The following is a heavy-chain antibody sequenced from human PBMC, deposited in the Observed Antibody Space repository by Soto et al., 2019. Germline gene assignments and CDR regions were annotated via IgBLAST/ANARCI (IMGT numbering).Heavy chain of an antibody. J-gene: IGHJ5*02. D-gene: IGHD6-6*01. V-gene: IGHV3-23*01. CDR1: GFTFSSYA. Sequence: GGSLRLSCAASGFTFSSYAMSWVRQAPGKGLEWVSAISGSGGSTYYADSVKGRFTISRDNSKNTLYLQMNSLRAEDTAVYYCAKSPLPRRIAARPSGKFGWFDPWGQGTLVTVSS. CDR3: AKSPLPRRIAARPSGKFGWFDP. CDR2: ISGSGGST.